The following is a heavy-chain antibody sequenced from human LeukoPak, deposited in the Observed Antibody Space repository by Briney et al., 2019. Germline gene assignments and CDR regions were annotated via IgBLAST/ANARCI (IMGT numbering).Heavy chain of an antibody. Sequence: GGSLRLSCAASGLTFSNAWMSWVRQAPGKGLEWVGRIKSKTDGGTTDYAAPVKGRFTISRDDSKNTLYLQMNSLKTEDTAVYYCTTDLLWFGELFGFDPWGQGTLVTVSP. D-gene: IGHD3-10*01. V-gene: IGHV3-15*01. CDR3: TTDLLWFGELFGFDP. CDR1: GLTFSNAW. J-gene: IGHJ5*02. CDR2: IKSKTDGGTT.